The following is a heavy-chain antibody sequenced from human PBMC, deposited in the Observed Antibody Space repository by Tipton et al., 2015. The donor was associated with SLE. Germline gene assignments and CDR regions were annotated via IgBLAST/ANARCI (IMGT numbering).Heavy chain of an antibody. CDR3: ARVAAAGRAFDI. Sequence: TLSLTCAVYGGSFRGYYWSWIRQPPGKGLEWIGEINHSGSTNYNPSLKSRVTISVDTSKNQFSLKLSSVTAADTAVYYCARVAAAGRAFDIWGQGTMVTVSS. D-gene: IGHD6-13*01. CDR2: INHSGST. CDR1: GGSFRGYY. V-gene: IGHV4-34*01. J-gene: IGHJ3*02.